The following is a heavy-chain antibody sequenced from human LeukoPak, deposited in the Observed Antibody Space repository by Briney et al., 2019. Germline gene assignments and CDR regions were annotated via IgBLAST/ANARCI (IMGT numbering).Heavy chain of an antibody. V-gene: IGHV3-48*03. CDR1: GFTFRSYE. Sequence: PGGSLRLSCAASGFTFRSYEMNWVRQAPGKGLDWVSYISTSGSTIYYADSVKGRFTISRDNTKNSLYLQMNSLRAEDTAAYYCATSRGSWPDYFDYWGQGTLVTVSS. CDR3: ATSRGSWPDYFDY. J-gene: IGHJ4*02. CDR2: ISTSGSTI. D-gene: IGHD6-13*01.